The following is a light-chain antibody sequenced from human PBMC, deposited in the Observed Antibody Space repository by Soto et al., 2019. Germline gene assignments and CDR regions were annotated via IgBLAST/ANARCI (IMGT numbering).Light chain of an antibody. CDR2: GAF. J-gene: IGKJ4*01. V-gene: IGKV3-15*01. CDR1: QRVSYN. Sequence: EIVLTQSPATLSVSTGETATLSCRASQRVSYNLAWYQQKPGQGPRLIIYGAFTRATGIPARFSGSGSGTEFTLTISSLQSEDFAVYYCQQYKKWPPLTFGGGTKVEIK. CDR3: QQYKKWPPLT.